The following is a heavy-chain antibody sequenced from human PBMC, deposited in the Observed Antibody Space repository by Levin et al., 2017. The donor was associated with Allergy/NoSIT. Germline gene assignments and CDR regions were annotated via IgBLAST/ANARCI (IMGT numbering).Heavy chain of an antibody. J-gene: IGHJ3*02. D-gene: IGHD3-3*02. CDR3: ATARHSFDI. Sequence: GGSLRLSCKGFGYSFTSYWIGWVRQMPGKGLEWMGIIYPSDSDSRYSPSFQGQVTISADKSISTAYLQWNSLRASDTAMYYCATARHSFDIWGQGTMVTVSS. CDR2: IYPSDSDS. CDR1: GYSFTSYW. V-gene: IGHV5-51*01.